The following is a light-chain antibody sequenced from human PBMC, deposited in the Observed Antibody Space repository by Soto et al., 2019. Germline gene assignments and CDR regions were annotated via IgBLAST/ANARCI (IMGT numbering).Light chain of an antibody. V-gene: IGKV1-39*01. CDR3: QQSYSYPRVT. Sequence: DIQMTQSPSSLSASVGDRVTITCRASPSITTYLNWYQQKVGKAPKLLIYGASSLQSGVPSRFSGSGSGTHFTLTISSLQPEDCATYYCQQSYSYPRVTFGQGTRLEIK. J-gene: IGKJ5*01. CDR1: PSITTY. CDR2: GAS.